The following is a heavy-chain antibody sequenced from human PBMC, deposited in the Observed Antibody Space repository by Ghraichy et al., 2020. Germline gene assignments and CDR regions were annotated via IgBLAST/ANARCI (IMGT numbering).Heavy chain of an antibody. CDR1: GFTFSSYA. Sequence: GGSLRLSCAASGFTFSSYAMSWVRQAPGKGLEWVSAISGSGGSTYYADTVKGRFTIFRDNSKNTMYLQMNSLRAEDTAVYYCAKDLAEGYFDWLYAFDIWGQGTMVTVSS. CDR2: ISGSGGST. V-gene: IGHV3-23*01. D-gene: IGHD3-9*01. J-gene: IGHJ3*02. CDR3: AKDLAEGYFDWLYAFDI.